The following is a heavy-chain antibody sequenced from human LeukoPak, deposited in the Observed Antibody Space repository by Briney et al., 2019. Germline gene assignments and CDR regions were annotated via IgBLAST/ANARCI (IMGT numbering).Heavy chain of an antibody. CDR2: ISAYNGNT. CDR1: GYTFTSYG. Sequence: ASVKVSCKASGYTFTSYGIGWVRQAPGQGLEWMGWISAYNGNTNYAQKLQGRVTMTTDTSTSTAYMELRSLRSDDTAVYYCARDSDWNTVNYYYGMTSGAKGPRSPSPQ. V-gene: IGHV1-18*04. CDR3: ARDSDWNTVNYYYGMTS. J-gene: IGHJ6*04. D-gene: IGHD1/OR15-1a*01.